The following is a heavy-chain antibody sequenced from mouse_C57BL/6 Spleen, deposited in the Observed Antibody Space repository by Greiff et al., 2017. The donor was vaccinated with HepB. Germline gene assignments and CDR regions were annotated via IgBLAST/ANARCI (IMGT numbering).Heavy chain of an antibody. J-gene: IGHJ1*03. CDR3: TRDYYGSSWYFDV. CDR1: GFTFSSYA. V-gene: IGHV5-9-1*02. CDR2: ISSGGDYI. Sequence: EVKLVESGEGLVKPGGSLKLSCAASGFTFSSYAMSWVRQTPEKRLEWVAYISSGGDYIYYADTVKGRFTISRDNARNTLYLQMSSLKAEDTAMDYCTRDYYGSSWYFDVWGTGTTVTVSS. D-gene: IGHD1-1*01.